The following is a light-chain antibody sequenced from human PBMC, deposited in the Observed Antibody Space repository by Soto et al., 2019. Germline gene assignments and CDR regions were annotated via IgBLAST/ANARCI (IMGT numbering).Light chain of an antibody. CDR1: QTISVY. V-gene: IGKV3-11*01. CDR3: HQRTRWPPT. J-gene: IGKJ4*01. CDR2: DAS. Sequence: EIVLTQSPATLSLSPGERASLSCRASQTISVYLAWYQQKPGQAPRLLIYDASNRATGIPARFSGSGSGTDFTLTISSLEPEDFAVYYCHQRTRWPPTFGRGTRVEI.